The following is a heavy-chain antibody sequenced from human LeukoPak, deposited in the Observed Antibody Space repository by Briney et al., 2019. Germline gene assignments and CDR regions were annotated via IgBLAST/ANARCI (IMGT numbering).Heavy chain of an antibody. V-gene: IGHV3-43D*03. CDR1: GFNFDDYP. D-gene: IGHD3-22*01. CDR3: AKDKGIEVSGLDY. Sequence: GGYLRLSCAASGFNFDDYPMHWVRQAPGKGLEWVSLITWDGAHTDYADSVKGRFIISRDNSKNSLYLQMNSLRVGDTALYYCAKDKGIEVSGLDYWGQGNVVTVSS. CDR2: ITWDGAHT. J-gene: IGHJ4*02.